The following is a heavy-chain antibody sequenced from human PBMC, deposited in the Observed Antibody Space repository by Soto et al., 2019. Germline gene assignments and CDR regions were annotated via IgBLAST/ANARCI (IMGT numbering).Heavy chain of an antibody. D-gene: IGHD2-21*01. CDR1: GFSFSADGVA. Sequence: QITLKESGPTVVKPTQTLTLTCIFSGFSFSADGVAVGWIRQPPGKALEWLALIFWEDGPRYSPSLKSRLTITKDPSKTQVVLTMTNMDPVDTGTYYCAHAYGGTSWPNDAFDVWGQGTVVTVSS. J-gene: IGHJ3*01. V-gene: IGHV2-5*02. CDR2: IFWEDGP. CDR3: AHAYGGTSWPNDAFDV.